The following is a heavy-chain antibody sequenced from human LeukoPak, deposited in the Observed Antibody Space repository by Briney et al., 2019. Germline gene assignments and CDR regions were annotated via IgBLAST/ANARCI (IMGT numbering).Heavy chain of an antibody. J-gene: IGHJ3*02. CDR2: ISAYNGNT. CDR1: GYTLRSYG. D-gene: IGHD1-26*01. V-gene: IGHV1-18*01. CDR3: ARLSLLLPDAFDI. Sequence: GASVKVSCKASGYTLRSYGITWVRQAPGQGLEWMGWISAYNGNTKYPQKLQGRVTMTTDTSTSTAYMELRSLRSDDTAVYYCARLSLLLPDAFDIWGQGTMVTVSS.